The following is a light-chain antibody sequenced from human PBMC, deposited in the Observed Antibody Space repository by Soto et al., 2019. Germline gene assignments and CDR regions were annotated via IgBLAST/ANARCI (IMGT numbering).Light chain of an antibody. CDR3: QQYNNWPWWT. J-gene: IGKJ1*01. V-gene: IGKV3-15*01. CDR2: GAS. Sequence: EIVMTQSPATLSVSPGERATLSCRASPSVSSNLAWYQQKPGQAPRLLIYGASTRATGIPARFSGSGSGTEVTLTISSLQSEDFAVYYCQQYNNWPWWTFGQGTKVEIK. CDR1: PSVSSN.